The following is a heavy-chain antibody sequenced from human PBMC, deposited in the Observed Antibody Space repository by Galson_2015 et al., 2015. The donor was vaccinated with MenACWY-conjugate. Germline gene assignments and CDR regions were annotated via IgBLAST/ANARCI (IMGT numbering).Heavy chain of an antibody. CDR2: IKQDGSEK. D-gene: IGHD3-9*01. J-gene: IGHJ5*02. CDR1: GFTISGYW. V-gene: IGHV3-7*03. Sequence: SLRLSCAASGFTISGYWMSWVRQAPGKGLEWVANIKQDGSEKNYVDSAKGRFTISRDNAKNSLYLEVNSLRAEDTAVYYCARGRITIGPWGQGTLVTVSS. CDR3: ARGRITIGP.